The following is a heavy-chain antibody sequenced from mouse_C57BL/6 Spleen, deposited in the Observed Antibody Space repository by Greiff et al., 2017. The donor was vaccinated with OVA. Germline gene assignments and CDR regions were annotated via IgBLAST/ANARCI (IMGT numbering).Heavy chain of an antibody. V-gene: IGHV1-78*01. CDR3: AREGYYGSSFYWYFDV. Sequence: VQRVESDAELVKPGASVKISCKVSGYTFTDHTIHWMKQRPEQGLEWIGYIYPRDGSTKYNEKFKGKATLTADKSSSTAYMQLNSLTSEDSAVYFCAREGYYGSSFYWYFDVWGTGTTVTVSS. J-gene: IGHJ1*03. CDR2: IYPRDGST. D-gene: IGHD1-1*01. CDR1: GYTFTDHT.